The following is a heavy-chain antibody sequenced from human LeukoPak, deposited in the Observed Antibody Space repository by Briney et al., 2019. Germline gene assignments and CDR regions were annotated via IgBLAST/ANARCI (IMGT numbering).Heavy chain of an antibody. CDR2: IYYSGST. Sequence: SQTLSLTCTVSGGSISSGGYYWSWIRQHPGKGLEWIGYIYYSGSTYYNPSLKSRVTISVDTSKNQFSLKLSSVTAADTAVYYCARVWDILTGYYGGWWFDPWGQGTLVTVSS. J-gene: IGHJ5*02. CDR3: ARVWDILTGYYGGWWFDP. V-gene: IGHV4-31*03. D-gene: IGHD3-9*01. CDR1: GGSISSGGYY.